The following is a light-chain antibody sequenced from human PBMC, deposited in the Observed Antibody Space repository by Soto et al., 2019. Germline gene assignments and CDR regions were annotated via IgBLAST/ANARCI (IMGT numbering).Light chain of an antibody. CDR3: LQSYSTPRT. CDR1: QSISSY. Sequence: DIQMTQSPSSLSASVGDRVTITCRASQSISSYLNWYQQKPEKAPKRLIYAASSLQSGVPSRFSDSAAGTVFSLTISSLQPEDFATYYGLQSYSTPRTFGPGTKGDI. V-gene: IGKV1-39*01. J-gene: IGKJ3*01. CDR2: AAS.